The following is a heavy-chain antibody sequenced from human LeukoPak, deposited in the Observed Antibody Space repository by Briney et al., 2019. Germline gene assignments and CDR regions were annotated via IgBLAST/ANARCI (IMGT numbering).Heavy chain of an antibody. CDR1: GGSISSYY. J-gene: IGHJ6*02. CDR2: IYYSGST. D-gene: IGHD3-3*01. Sequence: SETLSLTCTVSGGSISSYYWSWIRQPPGKGLEWIGYIYYSGSTNYNPSLKSRVTISVDTSKNQFSLKLSSVTAADTAVYYCASTPANYDFWSMDVWGQGTTVTVSS. V-gene: IGHV4-59*01. CDR3: ASTPANYDFWSMDV.